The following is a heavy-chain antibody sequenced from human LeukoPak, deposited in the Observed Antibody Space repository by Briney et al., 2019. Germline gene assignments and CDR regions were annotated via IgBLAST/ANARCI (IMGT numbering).Heavy chain of an antibody. J-gene: IGHJ4*02. CDR1: GGSISSGDYY. D-gene: IGHD2-15*01. CDR2: IYYSGST. CDR3: ARDLPDCSGGSCAGHY. Sequence: SETLSLTCTVSGGSISSGDYYWSWIRQPPGKGLEWIGYIYYSGSTYYNPSLKSRVTISVDTSKNQFSLKLSSVTAADTAMYYCARDLPDCSGGSCAGHYWGQGTLVTVSS. V-gene: IGHV4-30-4*08.